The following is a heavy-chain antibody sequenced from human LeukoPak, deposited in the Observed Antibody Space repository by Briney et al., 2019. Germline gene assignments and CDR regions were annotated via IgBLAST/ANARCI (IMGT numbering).Heavy chain of an antibody. CDR3: AIWRSGNY. D-gene: IGHD1-1*01. CDR1: GLTFDGSW. J-gene: IGHJ4*02. CDR2: MDPSGSQK. V-gene: IGHV3-7*01. Sequence: PGGSLRLSCAASGLTFDGSWMNWVRQAPGKGLEWVANMDPSGSQKRYVDSVKGRFSISKDNPGTSLYLEMYSLRAEDTAIYYCAIWRSGNYWGQGTLVTVSS.